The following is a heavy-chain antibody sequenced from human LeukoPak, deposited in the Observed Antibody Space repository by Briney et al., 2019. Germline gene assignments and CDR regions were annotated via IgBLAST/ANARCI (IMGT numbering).Heavy chain of an antibody. CDR2: IIPIFGTA. CDR3: ANYCGGDCYLSSSYAFDI. CDR1: GGTFSSYA. J-gene: IGHJ3*02. V-gene: IGHV1-69*13. Sequence: GASVKVSCKASGGTFSSYAISWVRQAPGQGLEWMGGIIPIFGTANYAQKFQGRVTITADESTSTAYMELSSLRSEDTAVYYCANYCGGDCYLSSSYAFDIWGQGTMVTVSS. D-gene: IGHD2-21*02.